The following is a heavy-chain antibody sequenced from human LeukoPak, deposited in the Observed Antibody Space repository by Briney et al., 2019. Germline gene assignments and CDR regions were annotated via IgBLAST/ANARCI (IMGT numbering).Heavy chain of an antibody. V-gene: IGHV4-34*01. CDR2: INHSGST. Sequence: SETLSLTCAVYGGSSSGYYWSWIRQPPGKGLEWIGEINHSGSTNYNPSLKSRVTISVDTSKNQFSLKLSSVTAADTAVYYCARGRPYSSGYYRAFDIWGQGTMVTVSS. J-gene: IGHJ3*02. CDR1: GGSSSGYY. CDR3: ARGRPYSSGYYRAFDI. D-gene: IGHD3-22*01.